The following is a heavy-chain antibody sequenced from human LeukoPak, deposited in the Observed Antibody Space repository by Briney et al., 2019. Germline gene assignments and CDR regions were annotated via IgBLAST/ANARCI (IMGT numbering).Heavy chain of an antibody. CDR1: GVSISSYC. CDR2: IYTSGST. D-gene: IGHD1-14*01. CDR3: ARDKRAPDQGLSDY. J-gene: IGHJ4*02. Sequence: SETLSLTCTVSGVSISSYCWSWIRQPAGKGLEWIGLIYTSGSTNYNPSLKSRVTMSVDASKNQFSLKLSSVTAADTAVYYCARDKRAPDQGLSDYWGQGTLVTVSS. V-gene: IGHV4-4*07.